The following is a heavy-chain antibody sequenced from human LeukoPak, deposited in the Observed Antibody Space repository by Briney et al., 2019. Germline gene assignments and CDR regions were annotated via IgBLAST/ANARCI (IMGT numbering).Heavy chain of an antibody. CDR1: GYTFSGYA. D-gene: IGHD5-24*01. Sequence: GPVKVSCKASGYTFSGYAVHWVRQAPGQRFEWMGWINAGNGHTKYSQNFQGRVTITRDSSANIVYMELSSLTSEDTAVYYCARGIWSATRVDYYLDNWGQGTLVTVSS. CDR2: INAGNGHT. V-gene: IGHV1-3*01. CDR3: ARGIWSATRVDYYLDN. J-gene: IGHJ4*02.